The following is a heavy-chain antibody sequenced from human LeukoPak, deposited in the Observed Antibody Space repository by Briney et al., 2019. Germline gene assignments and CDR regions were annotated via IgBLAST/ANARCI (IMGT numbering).Heavy chain of an antibody. J-gene: IGHJ4*02. CDR1: GFTFDDYA. Sequence: PGGSLRLSCAASGFTFDDYAMHWVRQAPGKGLEWVSGISWNSGSIGYADSVKGRFTISRDNAKNSLYLQMNSLRAEDTAVYYCASTGYYDSSGHYYDYWGQGTLVTVSS. D-gene: IGHD3-22*01. V-gene: IGHV3-9*01. CDR3: ASTGYYDSSGHYYDY. CDR2: ISWNSGSI.